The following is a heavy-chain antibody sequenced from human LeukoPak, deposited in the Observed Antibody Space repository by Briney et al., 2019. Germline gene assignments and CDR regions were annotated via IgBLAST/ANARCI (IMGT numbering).Heavy chain of an antibody. CDR1: GFTFSSYA. Sequence: GGSLRLSCAASGFTFSSYAMSWVRQAPGKGLRWVSAISGSGGSTYYADSVKGRFTISRDNSKNTLYLQMNSLRAEDTAAYYCAKDLWFGEYTYYFDYWGQGTLVTVSS. CDR2: ISGSGGST. D-gene: IGHD3-10*01. V-gene: IGHV3-23*01. CDR3: AKDLWFGEYTYYFDY. J-gene: IGHJ4*02.